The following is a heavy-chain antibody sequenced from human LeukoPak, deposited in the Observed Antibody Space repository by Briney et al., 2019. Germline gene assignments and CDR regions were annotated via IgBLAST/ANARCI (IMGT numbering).Heavy chain of an antibody. CDR3: ARGGNWQQLVEYYFDY. CDR1: GYIFTGYY. CDR2: INPNGGVT. V-gene: IGHV1-2*02. D-gene: IGHD6-13*01. Sequence: ASVIVSCKASGYIFTGYYIHWVRQAPGQGLEWMGWINPNGGVTRYAQKFQGRVTTTRDTSINTAYMEVSRLRSDDTAVYYCARGGNWQQLVEYYFDYWGQGTLVTVSS. J-gene: IGHJ4*02.